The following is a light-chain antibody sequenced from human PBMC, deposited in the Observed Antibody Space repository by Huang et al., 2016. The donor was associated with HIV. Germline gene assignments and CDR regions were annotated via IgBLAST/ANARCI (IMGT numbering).Light chain of an antibody. CDR2: GAS. J-gene: IGKJ3*01. CDR1: QSVSSN. Sequence: EIVLTQSPATLSVSPGERATLSCRASQSVSSNLAWYQQKPGQAPRLLIYGASTRAPGIPARFSGSGSGTEFTRTISSLQSEDFAVYYCEQYNDWPPEETFGPGTKVDMK. CDR3: EQYNDWPPEET. V-gene: IGKV3-15*01.